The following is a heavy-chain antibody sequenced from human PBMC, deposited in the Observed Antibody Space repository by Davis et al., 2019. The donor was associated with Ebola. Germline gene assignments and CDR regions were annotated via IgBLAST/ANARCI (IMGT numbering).Heavy chain of an antibody. CDR2: VYYTGTT. J-gene: IGHJ6*02. D-gene: IGHD3-10*01. CDR1: GSSVSSDISY. V-gene: IGHV4-61*01. CDR3: ARDRRQSFGAGVIDEYYGMDV. Sequence: PSETLSLTCNVSGSSVSSDISYWSWIRQPPGKGLERVGYVYYTGTTKYHPSLESLTTMSVDTSKNQFSLKLNSVTAADTAVYYCARDRRQSFGAGVIDEYYGMDVWGQGTTVTVSS.